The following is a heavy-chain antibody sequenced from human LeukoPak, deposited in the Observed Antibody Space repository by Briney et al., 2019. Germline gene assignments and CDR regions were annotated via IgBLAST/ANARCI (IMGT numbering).Heavy chain of an antibody. D-gene: IGHD3-22*01. CDR3: ARRLLDYYDSSGYTPIDY. CDR1: GGSISSYY. V-gene: IGHV4-59*04. J-gene: IGHJ4*02. CDR2: IYYSGST. Sequence: SETLSLTCTVSGGSISSYYWSWIRQPPGKGLEWIGCIYYSGSTYYNPSLKSRVTISVDTSKNQFSLKLSSVTAADTAVYYCARRLLDYYDSSGYTPIDYWGQGTLVTVSS.